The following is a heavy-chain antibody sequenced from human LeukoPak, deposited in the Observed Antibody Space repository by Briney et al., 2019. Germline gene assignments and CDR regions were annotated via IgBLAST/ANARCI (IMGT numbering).Heavy chain of an antibody. CDR1: GYTFTGYY. D-gene: IGHD1-1*01. Sequence: ASVKVSCKASGYTFTGYYMHWVRQAPGQGLEWMGWINPTSGGTNYAQKFQGRVTMTRDTSISTAYMELSRLRSDDTAVYYCAAGTTGTTWIDYWGQGTLVTVSS. CDR3: AAGTTGTTWIDY. CDR2: INPTSGGT. J-gene: IGHJ4*02. V-gene: IGHV1-2*02.